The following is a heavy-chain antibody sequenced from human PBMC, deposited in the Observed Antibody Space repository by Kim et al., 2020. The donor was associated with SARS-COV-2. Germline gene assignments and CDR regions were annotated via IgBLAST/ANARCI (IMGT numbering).Heavy chain of an antibody. V-gene: IGHV3-48*03. J-gene: IGHJ4*02. CDR1: GFIISDFE. CDR3: MRPPTYGGPV. D-gene: IGHD4-17*01. Sequence: GGSLRLSCRVSGFIISDFEMMWVRQAPGKGLEWVSYIDRSTTVIDYGDSVKGRFTVSRDTAKNTLYLEVHSLRVEDTGLYYCMRPPTYGGPVWGQGTLVTVSS. CDR2: IDRSTTVI.